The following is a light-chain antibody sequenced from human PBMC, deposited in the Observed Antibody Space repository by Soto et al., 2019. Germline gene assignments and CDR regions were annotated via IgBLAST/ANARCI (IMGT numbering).Light chain of an antibody. V-gene: IGKV1-39*01. CDR2: STS. CDR1: LNVSIY. Sequence: EIPLTQSPSSLAASVGDRLTLTCRASLNVSIYLNWYQHKPGKGPTLLIHSTSNLQIGAPSRFSDSGSGTEFTLTISSLEPEDFGTYYCQQSYKMPSFGQGTRLEIK. CDR3: QQSYKMPS. J-gene: IGKJ5*01.